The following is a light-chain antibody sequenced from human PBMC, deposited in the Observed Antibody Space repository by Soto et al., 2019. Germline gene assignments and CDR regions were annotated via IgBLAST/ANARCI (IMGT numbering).Light chain of an antibody. Sequence: DIVMTQSPDALAGYLGERASITCKCRRSVLYSHNNKNYLAWYQHKPGQPPEMLIYWASIRESGVPDRFSGSGSGTDFTLTISSLQSEDLAVYYCQQYYTNSWSFGQGTKVDIK. CDR3: QQYYTNSWS. V-gene: IGKV4-1*01. CDR1: RSVLYSHNNKNY. CDR2: WAS. J-gene: IGKJ1*01.